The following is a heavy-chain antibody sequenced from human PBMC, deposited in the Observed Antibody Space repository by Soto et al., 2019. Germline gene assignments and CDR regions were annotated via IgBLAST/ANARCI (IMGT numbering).Heavy chain of an antibody. CDR3: ARAGGLGALAADY. V-gene: IGHV4-30-2*01. CDR2: IYHSGST. J-gene: IGHJ4*02. CDR1: GGSISSGGYS. D-gene: IGHD6-19*01. Sequence: QLQLQESGSGLVKPSQTLSLTCAVSGGSISSGGYSWSWIRQPPGKGLEWIGYIYHSGSTYYNPSLKTRVTIPVDRTKTQFSLKLSSVTAAATAVYYCARAGGLGALAADYWGPGTLVTVSS.